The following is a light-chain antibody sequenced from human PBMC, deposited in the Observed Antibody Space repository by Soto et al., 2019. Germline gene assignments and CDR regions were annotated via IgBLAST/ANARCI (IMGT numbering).Light chain of an antibody. Sequence: IQMTQSPSSLSASVGDRVTITCRASQSISSYLNWYQHKPGKAPKLLIYAASSSQSGVPSRFSGSGSGTDFTLTISSLQPEDFATYYCQHSYDTPLTFGGGTKVDIK. CDR1: QSISSY. CDR3: QHSYDTPLT. CDR2: AAS. V-gene: IGKV1-39*01. J-gene: IGKJ4*01.